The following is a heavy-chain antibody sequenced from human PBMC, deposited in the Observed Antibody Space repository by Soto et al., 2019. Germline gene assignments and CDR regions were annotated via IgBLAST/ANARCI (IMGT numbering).Heavy chain of an antibody. J-gene: IGHJ3*02. CDR1: GFTFSSYG. V-gene: IGHV3-30*18. D-gene: IGHD5-18*01. CDR2: MSYDGSDE. Sequence: QVQLVESGGGVVQPGRSLRLSCAASGFTFSSYGMHWVRQAPGKGLEWVAFMSYDGSDEENVDSVKGRFTISRDNSKNTLFLQMNSLRPEDTAVYYCAKNRGYNYGPDALDMWGQGTMVTVSS. CDR3: AKNRGYNYGPDALDM.